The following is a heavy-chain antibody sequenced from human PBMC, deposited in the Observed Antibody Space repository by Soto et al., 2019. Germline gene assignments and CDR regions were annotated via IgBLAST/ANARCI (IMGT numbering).Heavy chain of an antibody. J-gene: IGHJ6*02. CDR1: GVSISNYY. Sequence: SETLSLTCTVSGVSISNYYWTWIRQPPGKGLEWIGYIYYSGSTNYNPSLKSRVTISVDTSKNQFSLKLSSVTAADTAVYYCARGNGVRGVISYYYYGMDVWGQGTTVTVSS. CDR3: ARGNGVRGVISYYYYGMDV. V-gene: IGHV4-59*01. CDR2: IYYSGST. D-gene: IGHD3-10*01.